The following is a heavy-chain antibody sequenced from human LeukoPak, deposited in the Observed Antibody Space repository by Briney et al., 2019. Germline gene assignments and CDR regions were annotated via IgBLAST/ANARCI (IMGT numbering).Heavy chain of an antibody. CDR2: ISSGGSSV. D-gene: IGHD3-22*01. J-gene: IGHJ4*02. Sequence: PGGFLRLSCAASGFTFSDHYMNWIRQAPGKGLEWVSYISSGGSSVYYADSVKGRFTISRDNAKNSLFLQMNSLRAEDTAVYYCARGHYYDTSGYPPDYWGQGTLVTVSS. V-gene: IGHV3-11*01. CDR1: GFTFSDHY. CDR3: ARGHYYDTSGYPPDY.